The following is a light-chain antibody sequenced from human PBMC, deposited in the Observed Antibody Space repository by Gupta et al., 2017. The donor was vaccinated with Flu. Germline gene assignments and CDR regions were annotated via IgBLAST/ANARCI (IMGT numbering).Light chain of an antibody. CDR1: SSDVGGYNY. CDR3: SSYTSSSAL. V-gene: IGLV2-14*01. CDR2: EVS. Sequence: QSITISYTGTSSDVGGYNYDSWNQQHPGKAPKLMIYEVSNRPSGVSNRFSGSKSGNTASLTISGLQAEDEADYYCSSYTSSSALFGTGTKVTVL. J-gene: IGLJ1*01.